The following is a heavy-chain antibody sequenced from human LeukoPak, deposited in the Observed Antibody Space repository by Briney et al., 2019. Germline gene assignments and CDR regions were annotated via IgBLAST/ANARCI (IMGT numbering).Heavy chain of an antibody. D-gene: IGHD2-2*01. CDR2: IYYSGST. V-gene: IGHV4-39*01. J-gene: IGHJ6*02. CDR1: GGSISSSSYY. Sequence: SETLSLTCTVSGGSISSSSYYWGWIRQPPGKGLEWIVSIYYSGSTYYNPSIKSRITISVNTSKNQFSLKLSSVTAADTAVYYCARQQGGYCSSTSCYFYGMDVWGQGTTVTVSS. CDR3: ARQQGGYCSSTSCYFYGMDV.